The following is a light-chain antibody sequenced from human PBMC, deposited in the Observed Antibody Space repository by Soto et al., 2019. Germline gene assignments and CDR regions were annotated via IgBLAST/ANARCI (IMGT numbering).Light chain of an antibody. CDR1: HNIARW. V-gene: IGKV1-5*01. CDR2: DAS. J-gene: IGKJ4*01. Sequence: DFQMTQSPSTRPAPVGGRVTIPCRSSHNIARWLAWYHQKPGKAPKLLIYDASTLETGVPSRFSGSGSGREFTLTISSLQPDDFATYYCQQANSFPLTFGGGTKVDIK. CDR3: QQANSFPLT.